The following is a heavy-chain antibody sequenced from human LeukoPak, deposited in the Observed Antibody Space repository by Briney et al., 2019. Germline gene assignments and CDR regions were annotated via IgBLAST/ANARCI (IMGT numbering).Heavy chain of an antibody. CDR3: ARDPSYDSSGYPNWFDP. CDR2: ISAYNGNT. D-gene: IGHD3-22*01. J-gene: IGHJ5*02. Sequence: ASVKVSCKASGYTFTSYGITWVRLAPGQGLEWMGWISAYNGNTNYAQMFQGRVIMTTDTSTNTAYMELRSLRADDTAMYYCARDPSYDSSGYPNWFDPWGQGTLATVSS. CDR1: GYTFTSYG. V-gene: IGHV1-18*01.